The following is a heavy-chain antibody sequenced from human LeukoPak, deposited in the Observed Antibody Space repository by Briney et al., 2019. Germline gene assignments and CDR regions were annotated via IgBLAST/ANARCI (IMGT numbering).Heavy chain of an antibody. CDR1: GFTFSSYV. D-gene: IGHD2-21*02. J-gene: IGHJ3*01. V-gene: IGHV3-23*01. CDR2: ISGSGDST. CDR3: AKDLEDCGGDCYSSSEVFDF. Sequence: GGSLRLSCAASGFTFSSYVMSWVRQAPGKGLEWVSGISGSGDSTYHAASVKGRFTISRDNFKNTVYLQMNSLRAEDTAVYYCAKDLEDCGGDCYSSSEVFDFWGQGTMVIVSS.